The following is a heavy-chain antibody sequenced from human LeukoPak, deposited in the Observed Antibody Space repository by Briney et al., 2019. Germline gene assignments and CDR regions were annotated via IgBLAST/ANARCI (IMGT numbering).Heavy chain of an antibody. Sequence: ASVKVSCKASGYTFTDYGLSWVRLAPGQGLEWMGWISVYNGNTIYAQKFQGRLTVTTDTSTSTAYMELRSLRSDDTAVYYCARDGRLYDYVWGSYGLDYWGQGTLVTVSS. CDR1: GYTFTDYG. V-gene: IGHV1-18*01. J-gene: IGHJ4*02. D-gene: IGHD3-16*01. CDR2: ISVYNGNT. CDR3: ARDGRLYDYVWGSYGLDY.